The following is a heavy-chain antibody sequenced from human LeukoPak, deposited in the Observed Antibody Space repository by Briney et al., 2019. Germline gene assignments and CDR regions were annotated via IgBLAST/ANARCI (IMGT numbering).Heavy chain of an antibody. J-gene: IGHJ5*02. CDR1: GYTFTSYG. CDR2: ISAYNGNT. CDR3: ARDRMLGYDILTAFRWFDP. V-gene: IGHV1-18*01. D-gene: IGHD3-9*01. Sequence: GASVKVSCKASGYTFTSYGISWVRQAPGQGLEWMGWISAYNGNTNYAQKLQGRVTMTTDTSTSTAYMELRSLRSDDTAVYYCARDRMLGYDILTAFRWFDPWGQGTLVIVSS.